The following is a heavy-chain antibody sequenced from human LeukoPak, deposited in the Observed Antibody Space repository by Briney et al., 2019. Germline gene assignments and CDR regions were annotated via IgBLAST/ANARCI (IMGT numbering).Heavy chain of an antibody. D-gene: IGHD5-12*01. V-gene: IGHV3-33*06. Sequence: GGSLRLSCAASGFTFSSYGMHWVRQAPGKGLEWVAVIWYDGSSKYYADSVKGRFTISRDNSKNTLYLQMNSLSAEDTAVYYCAKQHSGYDYYYYYSMDVWGKGTTVTVYS. CDR3: AKQHSGYDYYYYYSMDV. CDR1: GFTFSSYG. CDR2: IWYDGSSK. J-gene: IGHJ6*03.